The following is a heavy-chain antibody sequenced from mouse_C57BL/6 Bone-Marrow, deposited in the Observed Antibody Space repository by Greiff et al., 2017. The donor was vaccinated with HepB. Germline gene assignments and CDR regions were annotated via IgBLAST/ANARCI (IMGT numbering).Heavy chain of an antibody. J-gene: IGHJ3*01. D-gene: IGHD4-1*01. CDR3: AGTGARAY. Sequence: VQLQQSGGGLVKPGGSLKLSCAASGFTFSSYAMSWVRQTPEKRLEWVATISDGGSYTYYPDNVKGRFTISRDNAKNNLYLQMSHLKSEDTAMYYCAGTGARAYWGQGTLVTVSA. V-gene: IGHV5-4*01. CDR2: ISDGGSYT. CDR1: GFTFSSYA.